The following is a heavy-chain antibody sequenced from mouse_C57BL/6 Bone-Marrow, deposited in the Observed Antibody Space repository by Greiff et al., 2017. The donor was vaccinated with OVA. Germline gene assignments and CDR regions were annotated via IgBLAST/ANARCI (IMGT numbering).Heavy chain of an antibody. CDR2: IWSGGST. V-gene: IGHV2-2*01. J-gene: IGHJ2*01. CDR1: GFSFTSYG. CDR3: DRMEPIDY. Sequence: VQLQESGPGLVQPSQSLSITCTVSGFSFTSYGVHWVRQSPGKGLEWLGVIWSGGSTVYNAAFISRLSISKDNSKSQVFFKMNSLQTYDTAIYYCDRMEPIDYWGQGTTLTVSS.